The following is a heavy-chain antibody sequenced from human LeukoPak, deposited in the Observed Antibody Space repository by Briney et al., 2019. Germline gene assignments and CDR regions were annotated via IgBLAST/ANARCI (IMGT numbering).Heavy chain of an antibody. CDR3: TKLKGWYGDGYFDY. D-gene: IGHD6-19*01. V-gene: IGHV3-53*01. CDR1: GFTVSSNY. Sequence: PGGSLRLSCAASGFTVSSNYMSWVRQPPGKGLEWVSVIYSGGTTFYADSVKGRFTISRDNSRNTLYLQMNSLRADDTAVYYCTKLKGWYGDGYFDYWGQGIVVTVFS. CDR2: IYSGGTT. J-gene: IGHJ4*02.